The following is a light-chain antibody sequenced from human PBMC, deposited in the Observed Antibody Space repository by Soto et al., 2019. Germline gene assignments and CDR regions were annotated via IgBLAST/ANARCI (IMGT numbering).Light chain of an antibody. Sequence: EIGLTQSPGTRSLSPGERATLSCRASQSVSSSSLAWYQQKPGQAPRLLIYGASSRATGIPDRFSGSGSGTDFTLTISRLEPEDFAVYYCHQYDSSPLTFGGGTKVEIK. J-gene: IGKJ4*01. CDR2: GAS. CDR3: HQYDSSPLT. CDR1: QSVSSSS. V-gene: IGKV3-20*01.